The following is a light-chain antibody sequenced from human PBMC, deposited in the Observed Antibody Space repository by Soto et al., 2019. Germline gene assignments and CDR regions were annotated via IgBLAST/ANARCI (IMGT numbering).Light chain of an antibody. J-gene: IGKJ1*01. CDR1: QRIDRY. Sequence: DIQFTQSPSTLSASVGDRVTITCRASQRIDRYLAWYQQKPGKAPKLLVYDASTLEGGVPSRFSGSGSATEFILTISSLQPDDFATYYCQQYKDDAWTLGQGTKVDIK. CDR3: QQYKDDAWT. V-gene: IGKV1-5*01. CDR2: DAS.